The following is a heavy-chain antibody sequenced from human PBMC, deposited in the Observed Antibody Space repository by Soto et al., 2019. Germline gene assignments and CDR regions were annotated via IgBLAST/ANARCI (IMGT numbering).Heavy chain of an antibody. CDR3: ARQLVTGNGGRGYFDF. CDR2: IFYSGST. Sequence: SETLSLTCTVSGGSISSSRYNWGWIRQPPGKGLEWIGSIFYSGSTFYNPSLKSRVTISVDTSKNQFSLKLSSVTAADTAVYYCARQLVTGNGGRGYFDFWGQGALVTVSS. J-gene: IGHJ4*02. CDR1: GGSISSSRYN. D-gene: IGHD2-15*01. V-gene: IGHV4-39*01.